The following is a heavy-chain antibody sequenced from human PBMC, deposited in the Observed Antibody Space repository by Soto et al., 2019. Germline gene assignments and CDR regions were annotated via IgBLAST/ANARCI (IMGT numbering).Heavy chain of an antibody. V-gene: IGHV3-9*01. CDR2: ISWNSGSI. CDR1: GFTFDDYA. Sequence: EVQLVESGGGLVQPGRSLRLSCAASGFTFDDYAMHWVRQAPGKGLEWVSGISWNSGSIGYVDSVKGRFTISRDNAKNSLYLQMNSLRAEDTALYYCAKLGIDYGDYFRNGPRDYYYYMDVWGKGTTVTVSS. CDR3: AKLGIDYGDYFRNGPRDYYYYMDV. D-gene: IGHD4-17*01. J-gene: IGHJ6*03.